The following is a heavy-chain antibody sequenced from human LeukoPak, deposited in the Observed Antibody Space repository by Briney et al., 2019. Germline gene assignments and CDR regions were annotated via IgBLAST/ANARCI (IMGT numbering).Heavy chain of an antibody. CDR2: ISHDGSNK. CDR3: AREESGISIFGVVIF. Sequence: GGSLRLSCEASGFTFSSYAMHWVRQAPGKGLEWVAIISHDGSNKYYADSVKGRFTISRDNSKNTMYLQMNSLGAEDTAVYYCAREESGISIFGVVIFWGQGTLVTVSS. CDR1: GFTFSSYA. J-gene: IGHJ4*02. V-gene: IGHV3-30-3*01. D-gene: IGHD3-3*01.